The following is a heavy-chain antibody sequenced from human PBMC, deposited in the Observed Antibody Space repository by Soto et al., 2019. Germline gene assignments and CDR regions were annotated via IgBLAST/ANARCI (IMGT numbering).Heavy chain of an antibody. CDR1: GGSISSYY. CDR2: IYYSGST. J-gene: IGHJ5*02. CDR3: ARSYDFWSPWGNHWFDP. Sequence: SETLSLTCTVSGGSISSYYWSWIRQPPGKGLEWIGYIYYSGSTNYNPSLESRVTISVDTSKNQFSLKLSSVTAADTAVYYCARSYDFWSPWGNHWFDPWGQGTLVTVSS. D-gene: IGHD3-3*01. V-gene: IGHV4-59*08.